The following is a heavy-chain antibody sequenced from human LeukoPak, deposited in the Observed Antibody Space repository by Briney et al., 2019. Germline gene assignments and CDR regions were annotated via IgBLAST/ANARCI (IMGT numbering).Heavy chain of an antibody. J-gene: IGHJ6*03. V-gene: IGHV1-58*02. CDR2: IVVGSGNT. CDR3: AADRSRNYNMDV. CDR1: GFTFTSSA. D-gene: IGHD6-13*01. Sequence: SVKVSCKASGFTFTSSAMQRVRQARGQRLEWIGWIVVGSGNTNYAQKFQERVTITRDMSTSTAYMELSSLRSEDTAVYYCAADRSRNYNMDVWGKGTTVTVSS.